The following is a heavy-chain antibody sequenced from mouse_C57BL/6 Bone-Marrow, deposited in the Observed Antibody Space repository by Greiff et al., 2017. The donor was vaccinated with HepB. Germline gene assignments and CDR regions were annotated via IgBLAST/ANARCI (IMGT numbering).Heavy chain of an antibody. Sequence: EVMLVESGGGLVKPGGSLKLSCAASGFTFSSYAMSWVRQTPEKRLEWVATISDGGSYTYYPDNVKGRFTISRDNAKNNLYLQMSHLKSEDTAMYYCAGEDFDGYWDYAMDYWGQGTSVTVSS. J-gene: IGHJ4*01. CDR2: ISDGGSYT. D-gene: IGHD2-3*01. CDR3: AGEDFDGYWDYAMDY. V-gene: IGHV5-4*01. CDR1: GFTFSSYA.